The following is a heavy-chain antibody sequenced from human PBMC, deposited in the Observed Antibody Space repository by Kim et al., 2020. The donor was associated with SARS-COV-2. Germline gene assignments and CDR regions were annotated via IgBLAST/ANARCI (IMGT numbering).Heavy chain of an antibody. V-gene: IGHV4-59*01. CDR3: ARGPYSGYDWGFDY. D-gene: IGHD5-12*01. CDR2: IYYSGST. Sequence: SETLSLTCTVSGGSISSYYWSWIRQPPGKGLEWIGYIYYSGSTNYNPSLKSRVTISVDTSKNQFSLKLSSVTAADTAVYYCARGPYSGYDWGFDYWGQGT. J-gene: IGHJ4*02. CDR1: GGSISSYY.